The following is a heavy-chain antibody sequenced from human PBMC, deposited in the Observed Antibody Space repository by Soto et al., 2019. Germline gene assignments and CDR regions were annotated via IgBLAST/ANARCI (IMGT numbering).Heavy chain of an antibody. D-gene: IGHD5-12*01. V-gene: IGHV3-13*04. CDR3: ARVGRLRFFDY. Sequence: PGGSLRLSCAASGFTFSNYDMHWVRQATGKGLEWVSGIGIVGDTYYPGSVKGRFTISRENAKNSLYLQMNSLRAADTAVYYCARVGRLRFFDYWGQGTLVTVSS. J-gene: IGHJ4*02. CDR1: GFTFSNYD. CDR2: IGIVGDT.